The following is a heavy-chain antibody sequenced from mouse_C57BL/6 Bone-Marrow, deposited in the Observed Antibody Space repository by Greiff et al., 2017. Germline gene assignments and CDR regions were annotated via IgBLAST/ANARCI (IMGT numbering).Heavy chain of an antibody. Sequence: EVKLVESGGGLVQPKGSLKLSCAASGFTFNTYAMHWVRQAPGKGLEWVARIRSKSSNYATYYADSVKDRFTISRDDSQSMLYLQMNNLKTEDTAMYYWVRDGGTTAFYYAMDYWGQGTSVTVSS. V-gene: IGHV10-3*01. CDR2: IRSKSSNYAT. J-gene: IGHJ4*01. CDR3: VRDGGTTAFYYAMDY. CDR1: GFTFNTYA. D-gene: IGHD1-2*01.